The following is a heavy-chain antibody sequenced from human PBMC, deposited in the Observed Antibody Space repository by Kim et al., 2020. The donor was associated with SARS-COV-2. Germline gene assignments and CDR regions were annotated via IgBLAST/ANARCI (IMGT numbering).Heavy chain of an antibody. Sequence: GGSLRLSCAASGFTFSSYSMNWVRQAPGKGLEWVSSISSSSSYIYYADSVKGRFTISRDNAKNSLYLQMNSLRAEDTAVYYCARGVPAAIPEYYGMDVWGQGTTVTVSS. D-gene: IGHD2-2*02. CDR1: GFTFSSYS. J-gene: IGHJ6*02. CDR3: ARGVPAAIPEYYGMDV. CDR2: ISSSSSYI. V-gene: IGHV3-21*01.